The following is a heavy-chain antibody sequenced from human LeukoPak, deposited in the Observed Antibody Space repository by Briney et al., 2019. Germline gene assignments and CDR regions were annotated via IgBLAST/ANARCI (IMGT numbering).Heavy chain of an antibody. CDR2: IYYSGST. J-gene: IGHJ4*02. V-gene: IGHV4-59*01. Sequence: SETLSLTCTVSGGSISSYYWSWIRQPPGKGLEWIGYIYYSGSTNYNPSLKSRVTISVDTSKNQFSLKLGSVTAADTAVYYCARGLKVAAAGMLVYWGQGTLVTVSS. CDR3: ARGLKVAAAGMLVY. D-gene: IGHD6-13*01. CDR1: GGSISSYY.